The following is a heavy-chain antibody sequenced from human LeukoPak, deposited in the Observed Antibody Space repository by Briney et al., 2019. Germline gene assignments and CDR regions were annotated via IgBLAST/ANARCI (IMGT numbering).Heavy chain of an antibody. V-gene: IGHV4-61*02. CDR1: GGSISSGSYY. Sequence: SETLSLTCTVSGGSISSGSYYWSWIRQPAGKGLEWIGRIYTSGSTNYNPSLKSRVTMSVDTSKNQFSLKLSSVTAADTAVYYCARDRGYCSSTSCYGFDYWGQGTLVTVSS. D-gene: IGHD2-2*01. J-gene: IGHJ4*02. CDR2: IYTSGST. CDR3: ARDRGYCSSTSCYGFDY.